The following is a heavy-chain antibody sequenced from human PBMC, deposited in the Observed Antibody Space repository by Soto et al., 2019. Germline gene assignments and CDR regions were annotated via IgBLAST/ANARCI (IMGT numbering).Heavy chain of an antibody. CDR1: GGSISSGDYY. CDR3: ATSTYYYGSGRPNAPDY. J-gene: IGHJ4*02. Sequence: SETLSLTCTVSGGSISSGDYYWSWIRQPPGKGLEWIGYIYYSGSTYYNPSLKSRVTISVDTSKNQFSLKLSSVTAADTAVYYCATSTYYYGSGRPNAPDYWGQGTLVTVSS. CDR2: IYYSGST. V-gene: IGHV4-30-4*01. D-gene: IGHD3-10*01.